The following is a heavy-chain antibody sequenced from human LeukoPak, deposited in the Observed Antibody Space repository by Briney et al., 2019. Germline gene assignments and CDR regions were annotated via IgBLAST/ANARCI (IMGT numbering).Heavy chain of an antibody. CDR2: ISGSGGST. V-gene: IGHV3-23*01. J-gene: IGHJ4*02. CDR3: AKDTIFGVVIILFDY. Sequence: GGSLRLSCAASGFTFSSYAMSWVRQAPGKGLEWVSAISGSGGSTYYADSVKGRFTISRDNSKNTLYLQMNSLRAVDTAVYYCAKDTIFGVVIILFDYWGQGTLVTVSS. CDR1: GFTFSSYA. D-gene: IGHD3-3*01.